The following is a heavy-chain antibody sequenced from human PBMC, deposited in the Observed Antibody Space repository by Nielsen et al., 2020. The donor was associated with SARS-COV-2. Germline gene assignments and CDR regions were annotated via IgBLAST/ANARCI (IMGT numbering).Heavy chain of an antibody. D-gene: IGHD3-22*01. V-gene: IGHV3-30-3*01. CDR2: ISYDGSNK. Sequence: PGKGLEWVAVISYDGSNKYYADSVKGRFTISRDNSKNTLYLQMNSLRAEDTAVYYCARDQIPYYYDSSGSYYYYYYGMDVWGQGTTVTVSS. J-gene: IGHJ6*02. CDR3: ARDQIPYYYDSSGSYYYYYYGMDV.